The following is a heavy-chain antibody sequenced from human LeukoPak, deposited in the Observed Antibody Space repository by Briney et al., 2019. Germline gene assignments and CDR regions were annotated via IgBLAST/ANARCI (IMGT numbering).Heavy chain of an antibody. J-gene: IGHJ4*02. D-gene: IGHD3-22*01. Sequence: GGSLRLSCAASGFTVSSNYMSWVRQAPGKGLEWVSVIYSGGSTYYADSVKGRFTISRDNSKNTLYLQMNSLRAEDTAVHYCARGWYYYDSSGYYHDYWGQGTLVTVSS. CDR3: ARGWYYYDSSGYYHDY. CDR1: GFTVSSNY. V-gene: IGHV3-66*01. CDR2: IYSGGST.